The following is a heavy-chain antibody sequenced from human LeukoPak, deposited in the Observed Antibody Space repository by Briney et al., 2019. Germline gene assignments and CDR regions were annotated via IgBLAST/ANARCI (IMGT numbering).Heavy chain of an antibody. Sequence: SEALSLTCTVSGGSISSSSYYWGWIRQPPGKGLEWIGTIYYSGNTYYNPSLKSRVSISVDASKNQFSLKLSSVTAADTAVYYCAREGRQDYVYFDHWGQGSLVTVSS. CDR3: AREGRQDYVYFDH. D-gene: IGHD4-17*01. J-gene: IGHJ4*02. CDR2: IYYSGNT. V-gene: IGHV4-39*02. CDR1: GGSISSSSYY.